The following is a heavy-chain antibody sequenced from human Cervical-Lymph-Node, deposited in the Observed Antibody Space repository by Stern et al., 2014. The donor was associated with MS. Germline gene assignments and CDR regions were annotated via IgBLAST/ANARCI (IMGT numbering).Heavy chain of an antibody. CDR2: IYPGDSDP. J-gene: IGHJ4*02. CDR1: GYSFTAHW. V-gene: IGHV5-51*01. Sequence: EVQLEESGAEVKKPGESLKISCKGSGYSFTAHWIAWVRQMPGKGLEWMGIIYPGDSDPRYSPSFQGQVTISADKSISTAYLQWSSLKASDTAMYYCARDYGDYAFDYWGQGTLVTVSS. CDR3: ARDYGDYAFDY. D-gene: IGHD4-17*01.